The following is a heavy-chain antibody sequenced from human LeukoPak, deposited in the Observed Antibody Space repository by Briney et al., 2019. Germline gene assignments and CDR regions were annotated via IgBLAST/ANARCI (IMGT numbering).Heavy chain of an antibody. CDR1: GFTFSNYG. Sequence: PGGSLRLSCAASGFTFSNYGMHWVRQAPGKGLEWVAVIWYDGSDKYYADSVKGRFTISRDNSKNTLYLQMDSLRAEDTAVYYCARAGYCSGGSCYGSDYWGQGTLVSVSS. J-gene: IGHJ4*02. D-gene: IGHD2-15*01. CDR3: ARAGYCSGGSCYGSDY. CDR2: IWYDGSDK. V-gene: IGHV3-33*01.